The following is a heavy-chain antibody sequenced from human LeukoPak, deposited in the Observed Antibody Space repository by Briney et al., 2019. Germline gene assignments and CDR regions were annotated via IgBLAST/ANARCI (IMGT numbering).Heavy chain of an antibody. J-gene: IGHJ4*02. CDR1: GFTVSNNY. V-gene: IGHV3-66*01. Sequence: GGSLRLSCAASGFTVSNNYMSWVRQTPGKGLEWVSVIYSDGTTYYGDTVKGRFTISRDKAKNTLYLKMNSLRVDDTAVYYCARNRRYDCWGQGTLVTVSP. CDR2: IYSDGTT. CDR3: ARNRRYDC. D-gene: IGHD3-16*02.